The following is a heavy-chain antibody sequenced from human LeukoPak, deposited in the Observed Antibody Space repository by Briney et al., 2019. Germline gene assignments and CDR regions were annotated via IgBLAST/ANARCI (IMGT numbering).Heavy chain of an antibody. J-gene: IGHJ4*02. CDR2: ISGSGGST. D-gene: IGHD3-16*02. CDR3: ATELSWIPGGY. CDR1: GFTFSSYA. Sequence: GGSLRLSCAASGFTFSSYAMSWVRQAPGKGLAWVSAISGSGGSTYYADSVKGRFTISRDNSKNTLYLQMNSLRAEDTAVYYCATELSWIPGGYWGQGTLVTVSS. V-gene: IGHV3-23*01.